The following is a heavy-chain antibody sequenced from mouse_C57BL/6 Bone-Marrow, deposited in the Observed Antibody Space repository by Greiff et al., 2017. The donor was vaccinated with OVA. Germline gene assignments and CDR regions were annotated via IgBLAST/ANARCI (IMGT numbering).Heavy chain of an antibody. D-gene: IGHD1-1*01. V-gene: IGHV2-2*01. J-gene: IGHJ2*01. CDR3: ASTVVAPFDY. Sequence: VQLKESGPGLVQPSQSLSITCTVSGFSLTSYGVHWVRQSPGKGLEWLGVIWSGGSTDYNAAFISRLSISKDNTKSQVFCKMNSLQAENTTVYYWASTVVAPFDYWGQGTTLTVSS. CDR2: IWSGGST. CDR1: GFSLTSYG.